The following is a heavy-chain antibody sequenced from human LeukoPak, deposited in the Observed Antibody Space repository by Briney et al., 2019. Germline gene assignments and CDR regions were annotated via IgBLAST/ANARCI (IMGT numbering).Heavy chain of an antibody. D-gene: IGHD3-22*01. V-gene: IGHV3-23*01. J-gene: IGHJ4*02. CDR2: ISGSGGST. Sequence: GGSLRLSCAASGFRISSYAMSWVRQAPEKGLEWVSAISGSGGSTYYADSVKGRFTISRDNSKNMLYLQMNSLRAEDTAVYYCARDNYYDSSGTFDYWGQGTLVTVSS. CDR1: GFRISSYA. CDR3: ARDNYYDSSGTFDY.